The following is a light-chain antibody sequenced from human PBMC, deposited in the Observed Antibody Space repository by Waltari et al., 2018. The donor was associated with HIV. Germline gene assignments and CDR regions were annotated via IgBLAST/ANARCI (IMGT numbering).Light chain of an antibody. J-gene: IGKJ5*01. CDR3: QQYGSSPPIT. V-gene: IGKV3-20*01. CDR2: GAS. CDR1: QSLSSSY. Sequence: EIVLTQSPGTLSLSPGERATLSCRASQSLSSSYLAWYQQKPGQAPSILIYGASSRATGIPDRFSGSGSGTEFTITISRLEPEDFAVYYCQQYGSSPPITFGQGTRLEIK.